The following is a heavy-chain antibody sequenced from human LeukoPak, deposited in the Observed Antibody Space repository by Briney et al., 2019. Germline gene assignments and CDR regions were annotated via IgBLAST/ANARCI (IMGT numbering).Heavy chain of an antibody. Sequence: ASVKVSCKVSGYTLTELSMHWVRQAPGKGLEWMGGFDPEDGETIYAQKFQGRVTMTEDTSTDTAYMELSSLRSEDTAVYYCATDLAGYDFWSGYFGMDVWGQGTTVTVSS. CDR3: ATDLAGYDFWSGYFGMDV. J-gene: IGHJ6*02. CDR2: FDPEDGET. V-gene: IGHV1-24*01. D-gene: IGHD3-3*01. CDR1: GYTLTELS.